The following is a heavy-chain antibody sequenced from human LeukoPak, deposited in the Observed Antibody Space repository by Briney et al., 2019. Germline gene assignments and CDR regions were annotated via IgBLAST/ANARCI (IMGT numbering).Heavy chain of an antibody. J-gene: IGHJ4*02. CDR3: ARGQQLASN. Sequence: ASVKVSCKASGYTFTGYYIYWLRQAPGQGLEWMGWINPNSGGTNYAQNFQGRVTMTREMSISTAYMELSRLRSDDTAVYYCARGQQLASNWGQGTLVTVSS. CDR2: INPNSGGT. V-gene: IGHV1-2*02. CDR1: GYTFTGYY. D-gene: IGHD6-13*01.